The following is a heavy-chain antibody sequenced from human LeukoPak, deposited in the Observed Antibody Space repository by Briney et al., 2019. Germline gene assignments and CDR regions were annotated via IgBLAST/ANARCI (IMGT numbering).Heavy chain of an antibody. Sequence: GESLKISCKGSGYSFNRYWIGWVRQMPGKGLEWMGIIYPGDSDTRYSPSFQGQVTISADKSISTAYLQWSCLKASDTAMYYCARTGYSSGWYGGFDIGGQGTMVTVSS. CDR1: GYSFNRYW. D-gene: IGHD6-19*01. CDR2: IYPGDSDT. J-gene: IGHJ3*02. CDR3: ARTGYSSGWYGGFDI. V-gene: IGHV5-51*01.